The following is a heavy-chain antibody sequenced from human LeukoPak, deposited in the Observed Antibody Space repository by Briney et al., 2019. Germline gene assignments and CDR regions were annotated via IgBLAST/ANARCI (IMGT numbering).Heavy chain of an antibody. Sequence: PGGSLRLSCAASGLTVSSKYMSWVRQAPGKGLEWVSVIYSGGSTYYADSVKGRFTISRDNSKNTLYLQMNSLRAEDTAVYYCASCPEHYGVFRRNYFDYWGQGTLVTVSS. CDR3: ASCPEHYGVFRRNYFDY. D-gene: IGHD4-17*01. J-gene: IGHJ4*02. V-gene: IGHV3-66*01. CDR2: IYSGGST. CDR1: GLTVSSKY.